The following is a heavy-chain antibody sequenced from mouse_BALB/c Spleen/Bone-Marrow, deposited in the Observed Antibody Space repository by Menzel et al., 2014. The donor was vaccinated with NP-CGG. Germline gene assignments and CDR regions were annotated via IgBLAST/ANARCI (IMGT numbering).Heavy chain of an antibody. CDR3: ARVTTVVSYYAMDY. CDR2: IDPANGYT. D-gene: IGHD1-1*01. V-gene: IGHV14-3*02. J-gene: IGHJ4*01. CDR1: GFNIKDTY. Sequence: VQLQQSGAELVKPGASVKLSCTASGFNIKDTYMHWVKQRPEQGLEWIGRIDPANGYTKFDPKFQGKATITADTSSNTAYLQLSSLTSEDTVVYYCARVTTVVSYYAMDYWGQGTSVTGSS.